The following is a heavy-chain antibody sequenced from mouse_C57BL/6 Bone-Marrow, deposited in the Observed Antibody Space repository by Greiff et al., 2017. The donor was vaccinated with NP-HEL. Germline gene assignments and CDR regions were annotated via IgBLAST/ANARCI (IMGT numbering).Heavy chain of an antibody. CDR1: RFTFSDAW. CDR3: TLTTVVAKGY. Sequence: EVKLMESGGGLVQPGGSMKLSCAASRFTFSDAWMDWVRQSPEKGLEWVAEIRNKANNHATYYAESVKGRFTISRDDSKSSVYLQMNSLRAEDTGIYYCTLTTVVAKGYWGQGTTLTVSS. J-gene: IGHJ2*01. D-gene: IGHD1-1*01. CDR2: IRNKANNHAT. V-gene: IGHV6-6*01.